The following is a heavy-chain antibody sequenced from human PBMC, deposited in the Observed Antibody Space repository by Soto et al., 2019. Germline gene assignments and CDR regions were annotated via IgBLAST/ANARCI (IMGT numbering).Heavy chain of an antibody. D-gene: IGHD5-18*01. Sequence: QVQLVQSGAEVREPGASVKVSCKASGYSFTSLDINWVRQTTGQGLEWMGWMQPSSGRTGYAQKFQGRVTMTRDTSINTAYMELSSLTSDDTAVYYCARERGRPNEDSYGPDRYYYYYGMDVWGQGTTVTVSS. V-gene: IGHV1-8*01. J-gene: IGHJ6*02. CDR2: MQPSSGRT. CDR1: GYSFTSLD. CDR3: ARERGRPNEDSYGPDRYYYYYGMDV.